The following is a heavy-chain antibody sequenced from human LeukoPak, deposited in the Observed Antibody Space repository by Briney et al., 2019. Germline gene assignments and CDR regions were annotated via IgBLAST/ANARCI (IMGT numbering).Heavy chain of an antibody. CDR3: ARDSRIDYDRGRDAFDI. J-gene: IGHJ3*02. Sequence: PGGSLRLSCAASGFTFRISWMNWVRQTPGKGLEWVSSISSSSSYIYYADSVKGRFTISRDNAKNSLYLQMNSLRAEDTAVHYCARDSRIDYDRGRDAFDIWGQGTMVTVSS. D-gene: IGHD3-22*01. V-gene: IGHV3-21*01. CDR2: ISSSSSYI. CDR1: GFTFRISW.